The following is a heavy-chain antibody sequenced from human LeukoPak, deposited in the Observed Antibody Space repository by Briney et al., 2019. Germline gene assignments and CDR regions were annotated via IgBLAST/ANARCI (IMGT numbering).Heavy chain of an antibody. V-gene: IGHV1-3*01. Sequence: GASVKVSCKASGYTFTGYYMHWVRQAPGQGLEWMGWINAGNGNTKYSQKFQGRVTITRDTSASTAYMELSSLRSEDTAVYYCARGPLGIFYYFDYWGQGTLVTVSS. CDR1: GYTFTGYY. CDR2: INAGNGNT. D-gene: IGHD7-27*01. CDR3: ARGPLGIFYYFDY. J-gene: IGHJ4*02.